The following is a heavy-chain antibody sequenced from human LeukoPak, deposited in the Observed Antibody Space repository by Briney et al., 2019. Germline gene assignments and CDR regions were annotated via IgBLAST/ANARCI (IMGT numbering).Heavy chain of an antibody. D-gene: IGHD5-18*01. V-gene: IGHV1-69*04. CDR1: GGTFSSYA. CDR2: IIPILGIA. Sequence: ASVKVSCKASGGTFSSYAISWVRQAPGQGLEWMGRIIPILGIANYAQKFQGRVTITADKSTSTAYMELSSLRSEDTAVYYCARAGGQLWSFDYWGQGTLVTVSS. CDR3: ARAGGQLWSFDY. J-gene: IGHJ4*02.